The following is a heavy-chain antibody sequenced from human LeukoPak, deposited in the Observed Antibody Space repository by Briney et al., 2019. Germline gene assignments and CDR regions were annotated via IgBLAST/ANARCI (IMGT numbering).Heavy chain of an antibody. CDR1: GFTFSRYC. V-gene: IGHV3-7*01. CDR2: IKQDGSEK. J-gene: IGHJ3*02. D-gene: IGHD6-13*01. Sequence: GGSLRLSCAASGFTFSRYCMSWVRRAPGKGLEWVANIKQDGSEKYYVHSVKGRFTISRDNDKNSLYLKMNSLGDEDTDVYYCERDWDSSSWAFYAFDIWGQGTMVTVS. CDR3: ERDWDSSSWAFYAFDI.